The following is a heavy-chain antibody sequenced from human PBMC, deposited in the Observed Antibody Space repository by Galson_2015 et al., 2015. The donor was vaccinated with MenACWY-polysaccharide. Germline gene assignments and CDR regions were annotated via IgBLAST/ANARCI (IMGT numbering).Heavy chain of an antibody. Sequence: SLRLSCAVSGFTFSSYVMNWVRQAPGKGLEWVSAISNSGGSTYYADSVKGRFTISRDNSKNTLFLQMNSLRAEDTAVYYCAKDKGGGSYWGNTKIDYWGQGPLVTVSS. V-gene: IGHV3-23*01. CDR3: AKDKGGGSYWGNTKIDY. D-gene: IGHD1-26*01. CDR2: ISNSGGST. J-gene: IGHJ4*02. CDR1: GFTFSSYV.